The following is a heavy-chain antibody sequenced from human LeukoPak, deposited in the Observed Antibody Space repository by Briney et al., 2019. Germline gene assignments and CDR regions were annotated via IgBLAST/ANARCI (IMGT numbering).Heavy chain of an antibody. CDR1: GFTFSSYS. Sequence: GGSLRLSCAASGFTFSSYSMNWVRQAPGKGLEWVSSISSSSSYIYYADSVKGRFTISRDDAKNSLYLQMNSLRAEDTAVYYCARDLEIESGSYYTRDPEPDYWGQGTLVTVSS. CDR2: ISSSSSYI. D-gene: IGHD1-26*01. CDR3: ARDLEIESGSYYTRDPEPDY. V-gene: IGHV3-21*01. J-gene: IGHJ4*02.